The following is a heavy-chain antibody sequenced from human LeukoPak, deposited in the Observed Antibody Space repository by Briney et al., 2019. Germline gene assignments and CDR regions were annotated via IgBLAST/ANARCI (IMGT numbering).Heavy chain of an antibody. V-gene: IGHV4-59*11. CDR1: GGSISSHY. D-gene: IGHD6-13*01. J-gene: IGHJ6*02. Sequence: SETLSLTCTVSGGSISSHYWSWIRQPPGKGLEWIGYIYYSGSTNYNPSLKSRVTISVDTSKNQFSLKLSSVTAADTAVYYCARHNPPFGSSSWKYYYYYGMDVWGQGTTVTVSS. CDR3: ARHNPPFGSSSWKYYYYYGMDV. CDR2: IYYSGST.